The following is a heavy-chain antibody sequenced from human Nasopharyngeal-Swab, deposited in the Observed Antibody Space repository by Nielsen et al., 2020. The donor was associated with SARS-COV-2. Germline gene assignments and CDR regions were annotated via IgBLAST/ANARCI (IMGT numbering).Heavy chain of an antibody. CDR3: ARGSGTGSWNFDY. V-gene: IGHV3-30*04. J-gene: IGHJ4*02. Sequence: SCAASGFTFSNFAMHWVRQAPGKGLEWVALTSFDGSKKYYGDSVKGRFTVSRDNSKNTLYLQMNSLRVEDTSVFYCARGSGTGSWNFDYWGQGALVTVSS. CDR2: TSFDGSKK. CDR1: GFTFSNFA. D-gene: IGHD6-13*01.